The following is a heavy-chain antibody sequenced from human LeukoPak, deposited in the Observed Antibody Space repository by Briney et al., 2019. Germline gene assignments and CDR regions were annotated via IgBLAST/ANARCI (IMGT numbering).Heavy chain of an antibody. J-gene: IGHJ4*02. CDR1: GYTLTELS. D-gene: IGHD3-9*01. Sequence: ASVKVSCKVSGYTLTELSMHWVRQAPGKGLEWMGGFDPEDGETIYAQKFQGRVTMTTDTSTSTAYMELRSLRSDDTAVYYCARHDFDWLSAFDYWGQGTLVTVSS. CDR3: ARHDFDWLSAFDY. CDR2: FDPEDGET. V-gene: IGHV1-24*01.